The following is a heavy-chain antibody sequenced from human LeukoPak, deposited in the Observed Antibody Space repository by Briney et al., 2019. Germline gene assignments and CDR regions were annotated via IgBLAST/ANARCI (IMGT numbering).Heavy chain of an antibody. D-gene: IGHD1/OR15-1a*01. V-gene: IGHV3-23*01. Sequence: GGSLRLSCAASGFTFSTYAMSWVRQAPGKGLEWVSAITGSGGSTYYADSVKGRFTISRDNSKNTLSLQMSSLRAEDTALYYCAKNGPRNNYYYFDYWGQGALVTVSS. CDR2: ITGSGGST. J-gene: IGHJ4*02. CDR1: GFTFSTYA. CDR3: AKNGPRNNYYYFDY.